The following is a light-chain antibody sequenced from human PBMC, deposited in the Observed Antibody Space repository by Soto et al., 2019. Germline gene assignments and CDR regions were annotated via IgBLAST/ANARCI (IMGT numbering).Light chain of an antibody. V-gene: IGLV2-14*01. CDR2: EAA. Sequence: QSVLTQPASVSGSPGQSITISCTGTSDDIGANNYVSWYQHHPGKAPKILIYEAANRPSGISHRFSGSKSGNTASPTISGLQAEDEADYFCTSYTSASTLVFGGGTKLTVL. CDR3: TSYTSASTLV. CDR1: SDDIGANNY. J-gene: IGLJ2*01.